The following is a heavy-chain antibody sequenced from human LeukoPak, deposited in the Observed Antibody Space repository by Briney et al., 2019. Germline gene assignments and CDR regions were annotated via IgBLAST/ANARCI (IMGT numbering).Heavy chain of an antibody. CDR2: INPNSGGT. CDR3: AREVAHCGGDCYPSTTNWFDP. D-gene: IGHD2-21*02. CDR1: GYTFTGYY. J-gene: IGHJ5*02. Sequence: ASVKVSCKASGYTFTGYYMHWVRQAPGQGLEWMGWINPNSGGTNYAQKFQGRVTMTRDTPISTAYMELSRLRSDDTAVYYCAREVAHCGGDCYPSTTNWFDPWGQGTLVTVSS. V-gene: IGHV1-2*02.